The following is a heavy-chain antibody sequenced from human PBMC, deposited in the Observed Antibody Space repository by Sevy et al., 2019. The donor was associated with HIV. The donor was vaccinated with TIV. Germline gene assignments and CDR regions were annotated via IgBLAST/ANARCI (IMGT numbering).Heavy chain of an antibody. Sequence: ASVKVSCKASGYTFTSYGISWVRQAPGQGLEWMGWISAYNGNTNYAQKLQGRVTMTTDTSTSTAYMELRSLRSDDTAVYYCVPGPYCSSTSCPPSYWGQGTLVTVSS. J-gene: IGHJ4*02. D-gene: IGHD2-2*01. V-gene: IGHV1-18*01. CDR1: GYTFTSYG. CDR3: VPGPYCSSTSCPPSY. CDR2: ISAYNGNT.